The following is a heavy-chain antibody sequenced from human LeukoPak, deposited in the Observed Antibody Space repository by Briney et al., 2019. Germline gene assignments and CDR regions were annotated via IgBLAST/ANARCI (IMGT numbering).Heavy chain of an antibody. CDR2: IYPGDSDT. D-gene: IGHD6-13*01. CDR3: ARHGHSSSLWFGYNWFDP. J-gene: IGHJ5*02. V-gene: IGHV5-51*01. Sequence: GESLKISCKGSGYSFTNYWIGWVRQMPGKGLEWMGIIYPGDSDTRYSPSFQGRVTISADKSISTAYLQWSSLKASDTAMYYCARHGHSSSLWFGYNWFDPWGQGTLVTVSS. CDR1: GYSFTNYW.